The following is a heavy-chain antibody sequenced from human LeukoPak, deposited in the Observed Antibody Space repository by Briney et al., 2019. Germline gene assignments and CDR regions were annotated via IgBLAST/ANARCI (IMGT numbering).Heavy chain of an antibody. CDR3: ARDGYSSGWYGAWESFAYY. CDR1: GNIFSGYY. J-gene: IGHJ4*02. D-gene: IGHD6-19*01. CDR2: IHPNTGDT. V-gene: IGHV1-2*02. Sequence: ASVKVSCKASGNIFSGYYIHWVRQAPGQGLEWMGWIHPNTGDTKYAQKFQGRVTMTRDTSISTAYMELSRLRSDDTAVYYCARDGYSSGWYGAWESFAYYWGQGTLVTVSS.